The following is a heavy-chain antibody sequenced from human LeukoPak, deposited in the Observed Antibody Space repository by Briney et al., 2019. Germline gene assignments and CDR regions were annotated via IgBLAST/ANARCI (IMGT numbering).Heavy chain of an antibody. CDR2: IYYSGST. CDR3: VRQTGTMWLDY. J-gene: IGHJ4*02. Sequence: SETLSLTCAVYGESFSGYYWNWIRQSPGKGLEWIGSIYYSGSTYYNPSLKSRVTISVDTSKNQFSLKLSSVTAADTAVYYCVRQTGTMWLDYWGQGTLVTVSS. CDR1: GESFSGYY. V-gene: IGHV4-34*01. D-gene: IGHD1-7*01.